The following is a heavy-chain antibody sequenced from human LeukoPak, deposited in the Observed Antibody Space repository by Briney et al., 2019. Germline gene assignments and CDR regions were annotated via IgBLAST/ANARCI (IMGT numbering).Heavy chain of an antibody. CDR3: ARSVGYCSSASCYVNWFDP. D-gene: IGHD2-2*01. V-gene: IGHV4-4*07. CDR2: IYASGGT. Sequence: PSETLSLTCTVSGGSISSYYWSWIRQPAGKGLEWIGRIYASGGTNYNPSLKSRLTISVDKSKNQFSLRPSSVTAADTAVYYCARSVGYCSSASCYVNWFDPWGQGTLVTVSS. J-gene: IGHJ5*02. CDR1: GGSISSYY.